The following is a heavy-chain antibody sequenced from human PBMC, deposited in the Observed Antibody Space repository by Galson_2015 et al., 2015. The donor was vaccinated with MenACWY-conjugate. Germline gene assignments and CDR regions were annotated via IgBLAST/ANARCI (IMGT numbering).Heavy chain of an antibody. V-gene: IGHV3-7*01. D-gene: IGHD5-24*01. CDR2: INDEGGSEK. CDR1: GFTFSSYW. Sequence: SLRLSCAASGFTFSSYWMSWVRQAPGKGLEWVANINDEGGSEKYYVDSVKGRISISRDNAKNTLYLQMNSLRGDDTAVYYCTRGNDGYGRFDPWGQGTLVTVSS. CDR3: TRGNDGYGRFDP. J-gene: IGHJ5*02.